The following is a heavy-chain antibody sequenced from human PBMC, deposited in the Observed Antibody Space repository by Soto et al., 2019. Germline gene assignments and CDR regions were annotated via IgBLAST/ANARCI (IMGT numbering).Heavy chain of an antibody. J-gene: IGHJ3*02. CDR2: ISAYNGNT. Sequence: GASVKVSCKASGYTFTSYGISWVRQAPGQGLEWMGWISAYNGNTNYAQRLQGRVTMTTDTSTSTAYMELRSLRSDDTAVYYCASWNGVAVAGAGAFDIWGQGTMVTVSS. V-gene: IGHV1-18*01. CDR3: ASWNGVAVAGAGAFDI. D-gene: IGHD6-19*01. CDR1: GYTFTSYG.